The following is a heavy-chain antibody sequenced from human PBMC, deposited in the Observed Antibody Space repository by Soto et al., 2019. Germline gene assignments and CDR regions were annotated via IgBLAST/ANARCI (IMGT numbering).Heavy chain of an antibody. D-gene: IGHD7-27*01. CDR1: GFTFSSYC. Sequence: GGSLRLSCAASGFTFSSYCMHWVRQAPGKRLVWVSRINSDGSSTFYADSVQGRFTISRDNAKNTLYLQMNSLRAEDTALYYCASSLLTPFAYWGQGTLVTVSS. CDR2: INSDGSST. J-gene: IGHJ4*02. CDR3: ASSLLTPFAY. V-gene: IGHV3-74*01.